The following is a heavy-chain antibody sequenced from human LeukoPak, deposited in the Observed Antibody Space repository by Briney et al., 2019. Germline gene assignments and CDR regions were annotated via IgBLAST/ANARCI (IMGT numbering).Heavy chain of an antibody. J-gene: IGHJ6*02. D-gene: IGHD6-13*01. V-gene: IGHV1-2*02. Sequence: ASVKVSCKASGYTFTGYYMHWVRQAPGQGLEWMGWINPNSGGTNYAQKFQGRVTMTRDTSISTAYMELSRLRSDDTAVYYCARAGSWDWYYGMDVWGQGTTVTVSS. CDR2: INPNSGGT. CDR1: GYTFTGYY. CDR3: ARAGSWDWYYGMDV.